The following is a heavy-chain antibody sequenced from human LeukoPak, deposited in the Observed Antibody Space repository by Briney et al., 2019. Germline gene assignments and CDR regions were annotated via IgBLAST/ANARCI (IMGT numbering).Heavy chain of an antibody. CDR3: AKDGGTAAAKYYFDY. D-gene: IGHD6-13*01. CDR2: ISWDGGST. Sequence: GGSLRLSCAASGFTFDDYAMHWVRQAPGKGLEWVSLISWDGGSTYYADSVKGRFTISRDNSKNSLYLQMNSLRAEDTAWYYCAKDGGTAAAKYYFDYWGQGTLVTVSS. CDR1: GFTFDDYA. J-gene: IGHJ4*02. V-gene: IGHV3-43D*03.